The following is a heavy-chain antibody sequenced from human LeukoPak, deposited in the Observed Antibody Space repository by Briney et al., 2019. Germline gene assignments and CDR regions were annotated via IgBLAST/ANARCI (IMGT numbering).Heavy chain of an antibody. CDR2: IYYSGST. CDR3: ARQRRGQQLGNFDY. J-gene: IGHJ4*02. D-gene: IGHD6-13*01. CDR1: GGSISSSTYY. Sequence: PSETLSLTCTVSGGSISSSTYYWGWIRQPPGKGLEWIGSIYYSGSTYYNPSLKSRVTMSVDTSKNQFSLKLSSVTAADTAVYYCARQRRGQQLGNFDYWGQGTLVTVSS. V-gene: IGHV4-39*01.